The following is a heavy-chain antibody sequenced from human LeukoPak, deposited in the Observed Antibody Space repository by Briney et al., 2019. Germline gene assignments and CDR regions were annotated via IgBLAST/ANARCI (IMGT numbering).Heavy chain of an antibody. V-gene: IGHV4-59*08. J-gene: IGHJ5*02. CDR2: IYYSGST. CDR1: GGSISSYY. Sequence: SETLSLTCTVSGGSISSYYWRWIRQPPGKGLEWIGYIYYSGSTNYNPSLKSRVTISVDTSKNQFSLKLSSVTAADTAVYYCARNVKKNPGDFWSVYYGGFYVCWFVPWGEKTLGTVSS. D-gene: IGHD3-3*01. CDR3: ARNVKKNPGDFWSVYYGGFYVCWFVP.